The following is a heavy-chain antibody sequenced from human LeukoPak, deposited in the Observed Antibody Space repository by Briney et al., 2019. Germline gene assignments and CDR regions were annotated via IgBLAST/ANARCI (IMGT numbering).Heavy chain of an antibody. Sequence: SETLSLTCTVSGGSISSYYWSWIRQPPGKGLEWIGYIYYSGSTYYNPSLKSRVTISVDTSKNQFSLKLSSVTAADTAVYYCARSPYYDFWSGYYDYWGQGTLVTVSS. D-gene: IGHD3-3*01. CDR3: ARSPYYDFWSGYYDY. CDR1: GGSISSYY. V-gene: IGHV4-59*06. J-gene: IGHJ4*02. CDR2: IYYSGST.